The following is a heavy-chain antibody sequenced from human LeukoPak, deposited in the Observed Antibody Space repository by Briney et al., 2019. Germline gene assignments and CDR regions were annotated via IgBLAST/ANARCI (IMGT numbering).Heavy chain of an antibody. CDR2: IYYSGST. J-gene: IGHJ3*02. CDR3: ARDGAGIAARREYDAFDI. CDR1: GGSISSHY. V-gene: IGHV4-59*11. D-gene: IGHD6-6*01. Sequence: SETLSLTCTVSGGSISSHYWSWIRQPPGKGLEGIGYIYYSGSTNYNPSLKSRVTISVDTSKNQFSLKLSSVTAADTAVYYCARDGAGIAARREYDAFDIWGQGTMVTVSS.